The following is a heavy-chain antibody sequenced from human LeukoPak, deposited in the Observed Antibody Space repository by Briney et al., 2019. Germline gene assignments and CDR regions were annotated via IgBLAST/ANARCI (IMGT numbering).Heavy chain of an antibody. J-gene: IGHJ4*02. D-gene: IGHD6-6*01. CDR2: IFPSGGEI. CDR1: GFTFRTFA. Sequence: GGALTLSCAGSGFTFRTFAMIWLRQPPAKGLEWVSSIFPSGGEIHYADSVRGRFTISRDNSKGILSLQMDSLRGEDMALYYCAKGLVGSSIADFFDYWGQGIRVTVSS. V-gene: IGHV3-23*01. CDR3: AKGLVGSSIADFFDY.